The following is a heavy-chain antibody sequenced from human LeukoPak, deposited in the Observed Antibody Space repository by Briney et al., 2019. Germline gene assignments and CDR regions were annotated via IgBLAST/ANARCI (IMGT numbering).Heavy chain of an antibody. Sequence: GSLRLPCAASGFTFDDYGMSWVRQAPGKGLEWVSGINWNGGSTGYADSVKGRFTISRDNAKNSLYLQMNSLRAEDTASYYCARETTVTTKGIYYYYMDVWGKGTTVTVSS. CDR2: INWNGGST. D-gene: IGHD4-17*01. CDR1: GFTFDDYG. V-gene: IGHV3-20*04. CDR3: ARETTVTTKGIYYYYMDV. J-gene: IGHJ6*03.